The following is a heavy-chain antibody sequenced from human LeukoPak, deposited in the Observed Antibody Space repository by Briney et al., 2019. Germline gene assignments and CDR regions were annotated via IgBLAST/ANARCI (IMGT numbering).Heavy chain of an antibody. V-gene: IGHV3-7*01. CDR1: GFTFTSNW. J-gene: IGHJ4*02. CDR3: ARVLLGWMVRGAWGY. CDR2: IRPDGGDK. D-gene: IGHD3-10*01. Sequence: PGGSLRLSCTASGFTFTSNWMSWVRQAPGKGLEWLANIRPDGGDKHYVDSMKGRFTISRDNAKNSVYLQMNSLRVEDTAVYYCARVLLGWMVRGAWGYWGQGTLVTVSS.